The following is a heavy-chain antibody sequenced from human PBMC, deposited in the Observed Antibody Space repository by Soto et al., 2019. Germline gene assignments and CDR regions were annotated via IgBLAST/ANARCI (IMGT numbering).Heavy chain of an antibody. V-gene: IGHV5-51*01. Sequence: PGESLKISCRGSGYDFNTNWFGWVRQLPGRGLEWVGIMYPGDSDTRLHPSLQGHVSLSADVTVSTAFLQWRTLKTSDSGMYFCARLPRACNRSSCYYSYRWGQGTSVTVCS. D-gene: IGHD3-22*01. CDR2: MYPGDSDT. J-gene: IGHJ5*02. CDR3: ARLPRACNRSSCYYSYR. CDR1: GYDFNTNW.